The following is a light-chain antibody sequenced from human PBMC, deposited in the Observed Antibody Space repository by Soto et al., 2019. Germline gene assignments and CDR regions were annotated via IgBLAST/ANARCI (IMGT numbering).Light chain of an antibody. CDR1: STDVGGYNY. CDR2: EVS. J-gene: IGLJ1*01. V-gene: IGLV2-14*01. CDR3: GSYTSNDTKFV. Sequence: QSALAQPSSVSGSPGQSITISCTGTSTDVGGYNYVSWYQHHPGKGPKLIIYEVSNRPSGVSDRFSGSKSGNKASLIISNLEAEDESDYYCGSYTSNDTKFVLGNGTKVTVL.